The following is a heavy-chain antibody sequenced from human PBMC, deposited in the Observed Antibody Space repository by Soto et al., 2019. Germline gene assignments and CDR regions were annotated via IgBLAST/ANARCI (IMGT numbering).Heavy chain of an antibody. CDR1: GGSISSSSYY. J-gene: IGHJ6*02. Sequence: SETLSHTCTVSGGSISSSSYYLGWIRQPPGKGLEWIGSIYYSGSTCYNPSLKSRVTISVDTSKNQFSLKLSSVTAADTAVYYCASTRTYYYYGMDVWGQGTTVTVSS. D-gene: IGHD3-3*01. CDR2: IYYSGST. V-gene: IGHV4-39*01. CDR3: ASTRTYYYYGMDV.